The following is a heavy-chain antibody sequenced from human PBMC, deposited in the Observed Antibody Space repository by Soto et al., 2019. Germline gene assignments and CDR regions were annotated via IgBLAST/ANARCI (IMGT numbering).Heavy chain of an antibody. J-gene: IGHJ4*02. V-gene: IGHV3-21*01. CDR2: ISSSSSYI. CDR1: GFTFSSYS. Sequence: EVQLVESGGGLVKPGGSLRLSCAASGFTFSSYSMNWVRQAPGKGLEWVSSISSSSSYIYYADSVKGRFTISRDNTKNSLYLQMNSLRAEDTAVYYCATSDGYYFDYWGQGTLVTVSS. CDR3: ATSDGYYFDY.